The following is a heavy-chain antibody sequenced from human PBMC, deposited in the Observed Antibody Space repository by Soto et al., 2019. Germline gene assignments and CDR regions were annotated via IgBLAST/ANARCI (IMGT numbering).Heavy chain of an antibody. CDR1: GDTFNLSS. D-gene: IGHD3-10*01. V-gene: IGHV1-69*02. J-gene: IGHJ4*02. CDR2: VNPIVSMS. CDR3: ASSYGSGSGAFDY. Sequence: QVQLVQSGAEVKRPGSSVKVSCKASGDTFNLSSINWVRQVPGLGLEWMGRVNPIVSMSNYAQKFQGRVTITADKSTSTAYMELSSLRFDDTAIYYCASSYGSGSGAFDYWGQGALVTVS.